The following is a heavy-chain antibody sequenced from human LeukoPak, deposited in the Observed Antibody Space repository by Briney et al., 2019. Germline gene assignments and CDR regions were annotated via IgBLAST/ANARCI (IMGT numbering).Heavy chain of an antibody. Sequence: GGSLRLSCAASGFTFSSYWMSWVRQAPGKGLEWVANIKQDGSEKYYVDSVKGRFTISRDNAKNSLYLQMNSLRAEDTALYHCARGVGSGLIDYWGQGTLVTVSS. CDR2: IKQDGSEK. V-gene: IGHV3-7*03. CDR1: GFTFSSYW. CDR3: ARGVGSGLIDY. J-gene: IGHJ4*02. D-gene: IGHD3-10*01.